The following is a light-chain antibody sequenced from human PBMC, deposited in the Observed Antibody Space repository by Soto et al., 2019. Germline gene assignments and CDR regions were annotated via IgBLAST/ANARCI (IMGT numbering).Light chain of an antibody. CDR3: QQYNSYSWT. Sequence: DIQRTQSPSTMSGSVGDRVTITCRASQTISSWLAWYQQKPGKAPKLLIYKASTLKSGVPSRFSGSGSGTEFTLTISSLQHDDFATYDCQQYNSYSWTFGQGTKVDIK. CDR2: KAS. J-gene: IGKJ1*01. V-gene: IGKV1-5*03. CDR1: QTISSW.